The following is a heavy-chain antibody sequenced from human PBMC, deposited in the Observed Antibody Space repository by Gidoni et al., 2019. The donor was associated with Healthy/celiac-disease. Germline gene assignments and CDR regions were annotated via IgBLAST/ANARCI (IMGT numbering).Heavy chain of an antibody. CDR3: ARGTKLVVGYFDY. CDR1: GGSFSGYY. Sequence: QVQLQQWGAGLLKPSETLSLTCAVYGGSFSGYYWSWIRQPPGKGLEWIGEINQSGSTNYNPSLKIRVTISVDTSKNQFSLKLSSVTAADTAVYYCARGTKLVVGYFDYWGQGTLVTVSS. V-gene: IGHV4-34*01. CDR2: INQSGST. J-gene: IGHJ4*02. D-gene: IGHD3-22*01.